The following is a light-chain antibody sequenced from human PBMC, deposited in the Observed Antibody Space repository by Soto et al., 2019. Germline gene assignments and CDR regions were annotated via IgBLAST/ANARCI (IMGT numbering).Light chain of an antibody. Sequence: IQLTQSPSSLSASVGDRVTISCRASQGIANFLAWYQQKPGKAPKLLIYAASTLQSGVPSRFSGSGSGTDFTLTISRLEPEDFAVYYCQQYGSSPPLTFGGGTKVEIK. J-gene: IGKJ4*01. V-gene: IGKV1-9*01. CDR2: AAS. CDR3: QQYGSSPPLT. CDR1: QGIANF.